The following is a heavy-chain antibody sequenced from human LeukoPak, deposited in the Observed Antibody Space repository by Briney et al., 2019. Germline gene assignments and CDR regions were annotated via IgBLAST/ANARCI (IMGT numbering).Heavy chain of an antibody. CDR2: IKQDGSEK. J-gene: IGHJ4*02. CDR3: AKSGNYYGSGSYLYYFDY. Sequence: GGSLRLSCAASGFTFSSYWMSWVRQAPGKGLEWVANIKQDGSEKYYVDSVKGRFTISRDNSKNTLYLQMNSLRAEDTAAYYCAKSGNYYGSGSYLYYFDYWGQGTLVTVSS. CDR1: GFTFSSYW. V-gene: IGHV3-7*01. D-gene: IGHD3-10*01.